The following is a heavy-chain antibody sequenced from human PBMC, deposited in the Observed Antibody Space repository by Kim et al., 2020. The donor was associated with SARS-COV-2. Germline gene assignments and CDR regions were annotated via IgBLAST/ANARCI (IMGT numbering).Heavy chain of an antibody. J-gene: IGHJ4*02. V-gene: IGHV3-30*01. Sequence: DSVKGRFTISRDNSKNTLYLQMNSLRAEDTAVYYCARDLLRGPTVTTFDYWGQGTLVTVSS. D-gene: IGHD4-17*01. CDR3: ARDLLRGPTVTTFDY.